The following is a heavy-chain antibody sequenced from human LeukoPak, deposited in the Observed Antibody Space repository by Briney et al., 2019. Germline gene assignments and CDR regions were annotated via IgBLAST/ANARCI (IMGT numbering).Heavy chain of an antibody. CDR1: GFTFSSYE. CDR2: ISSSGSTI. CDR3: AKDMGSSWYTYYFDY. Sequence: GGSLRLSCAASGFTFSSYEMNWVRQAPGKGLEWVSYISSSGSTIYYADSVKGRFTISRDNAKNSLYLQMNSLRAEDTAVYYCAKDMGSSWYTYYFDYWGQGTLVTVSS. D-gene: IGHD6-13*01. J-gene: IGHJ4*02. V-gene: IGHV3-48*03.